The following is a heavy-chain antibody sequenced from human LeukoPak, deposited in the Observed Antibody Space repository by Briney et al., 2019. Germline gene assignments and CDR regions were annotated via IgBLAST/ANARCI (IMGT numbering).Heavy chain of an antibody. CDR3: ARLSPRFAVVRDSHFDY. D-gene: IGHD3-3*01. J-gene: IGHJ4*02. CDR2: MCHSGST. CDR1: GYSISSGYY. Sequence: SETLSLTCAVSGYSISSGYYWGWIRQPPGKGLEWIGSMCHSGSTYYNPSLKSRVTMSLDTSKNQFSLKLSSVTAADTAVYYCARLSPRFAVVRDSHFDYWGQGILVTVSS. V-gene: IGHV4-38-2*01.